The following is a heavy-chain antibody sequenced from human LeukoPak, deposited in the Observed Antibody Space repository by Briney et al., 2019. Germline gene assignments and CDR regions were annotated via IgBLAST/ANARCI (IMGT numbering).Heavy chain of an antibody. V-gene: IGHV1-69*01. CDR1: GGTFSSYA. CDR3: AGTIAVAAPVAFDI. D-gene: IGHD6-19*01. J-gene: IGHJ3*02. CDR2: IIPIFGTA. Sequence: SVKVSCKASGGTFSSYAISWVRQAPGQGLEWMGGIIPIFGTANYAQKFQGRVTVTADESTSTAYMELSSLRSEDTAVYYCAGTIAVAAPVAFDIWGQGTMVTVSS.